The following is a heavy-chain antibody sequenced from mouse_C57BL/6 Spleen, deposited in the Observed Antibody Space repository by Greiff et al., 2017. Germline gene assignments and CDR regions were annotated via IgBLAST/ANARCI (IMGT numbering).Heavy chain of an antibody. CDR3: VRDPELAGFYFDY. D-gene: IGHD4-1*01. Sequence: EVMLVESGGGLVQPKGSLKLSCAASGFTFNTYAMHWVRQAPGKGLEWVARIRSKSSNSATYYADAVKDRFTISRDDSQSMLYLQMNNLKTEDTAMYYCVRDPELAGFYFDYWGQGTTLTVSS. V-gene: IGHV10-3*01. CDR2: IRSKSSNSAT. CDR1: GFTFNTYA. J-gene: IGHJ2*01.